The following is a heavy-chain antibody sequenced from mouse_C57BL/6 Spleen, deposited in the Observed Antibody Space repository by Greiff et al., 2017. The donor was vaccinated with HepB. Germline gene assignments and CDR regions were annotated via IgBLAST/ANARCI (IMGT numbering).Heavy chain of an antibody. CDR1: GYTFTSYW. D-gene: IGHD2-5*01. CDR2: IYPGSGST. CDR3: AWHSNPYAMDY. V-gene: IGHV1-55*01. Sequence: QVQLQQPGAELVKPGASVKMSCKASGYTFTSYWITWVKQRPGQGLEWIGDIYPGSGSTNYNEKFKSKATLTVDTSSSTAFMQLSSLTSEDSAVYFCAWHSNPYAMDYWGQGTSVTVSS. J-gene: IGHJ4*01.